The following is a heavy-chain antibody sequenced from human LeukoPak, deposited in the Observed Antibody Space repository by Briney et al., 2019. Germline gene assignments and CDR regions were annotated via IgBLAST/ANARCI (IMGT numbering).Heavy chain of an antibody. D-gene: IGHD3-22*01. V-gene: IGHV1-18*01. CDR2: ISAYNGNT. CDR1: GYTFTSYG. J-gene: IGHJ4*02. CDR3: ARDQYYYDSSGYVDFDY. Sequence: GASVKVSCKASGYTFTSYGISWVRQAPGQGLEWMGWISAYNGNTNYAQKLQGRVTMTTDTSTSTAYMELRSLRSDDTAVYYCARDQYYYDSSGYVDFDYWGQGTLATVSS.